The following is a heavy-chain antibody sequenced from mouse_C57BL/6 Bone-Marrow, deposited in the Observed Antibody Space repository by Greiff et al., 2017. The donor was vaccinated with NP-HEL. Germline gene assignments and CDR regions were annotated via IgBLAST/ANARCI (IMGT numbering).Heavy chain of an antibody. V-gene: IGHV3-6*01. CDR2: ISYDGSN. CDR1: GYSITSGYY. J-gene: IGHJ2*01. Sequence: DVKLQESGPGLVKPSQSLSLTCSVTGYSITSGYYWNWIRQFPGNKLEWMGYISYDGSNNYNPSLKNRISITRDTSKNQFFLKLNSVTTEDTATYYCARRGGKDYWGQGTTLTVSS. D-gene: IGHD1-1*02. CDR3: ARRGGKDY.